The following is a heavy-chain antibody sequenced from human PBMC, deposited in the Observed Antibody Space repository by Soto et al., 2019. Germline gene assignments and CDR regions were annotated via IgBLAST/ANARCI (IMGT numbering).Heavy chain of an antibody. Sequence: GVSLRLSCAASGFTFSSYGMHWVRQAPGKGLEWVAVIWYDGSNKYYADSVKGRFTISRDNSKNTLYLQMNSLRAEDTAVYYCARGSSSWSVKPFDYWGQGTLVNVSS. CDR1: GFTFSSYG. J-gene: IGHJ4*02. D-gene: IGHD6-13*01. V-gene: IGHV3-33*01. CDR3: ARGSSSWSVKPFDY. CDR2: IWYDGSNK.